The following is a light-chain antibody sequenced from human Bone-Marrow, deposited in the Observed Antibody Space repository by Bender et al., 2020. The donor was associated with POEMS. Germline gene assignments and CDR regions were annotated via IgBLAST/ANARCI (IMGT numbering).Light chain of an antibody. CDR1: SSDVGGYNS. J-gene: IGLJ1*01. CDR2: DVS. V-gene: IGLV2-8*01. CDR3: SSSACSKSNI. Sequence: QSALTQPASVSGSPGQSITISCTGTSSDVGGYNSVYWYQQHPGKAPKLMIYDVSQRPSGVPDRFSGSKSGNTASLTVAGLQSEDEADYYCSSSACSKSNIFVSGTTVTVL.